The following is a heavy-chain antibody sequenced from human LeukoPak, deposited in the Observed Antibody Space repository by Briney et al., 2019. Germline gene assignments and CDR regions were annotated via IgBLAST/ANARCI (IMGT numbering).Heavy chain of an antibody. CDR1: GYTFTSYY. V-gene: IGHV1-46*01. CDR3: AREEVYDSSGRGWFDP. CDR2: INPSGGST. Sequence: ASVKVSCKASGYTFTSYYIHWVRQPPGQGLEWMGIINPSGGSTSYAHKFQGRVTMTRDMSTSTVYMELSSLRSEDTAVYYCAREEVYDSSGRGWFDPWGQGTLVTVSS. J-gene: IGHJ5*02. D-gene: IGHD3-22*01.